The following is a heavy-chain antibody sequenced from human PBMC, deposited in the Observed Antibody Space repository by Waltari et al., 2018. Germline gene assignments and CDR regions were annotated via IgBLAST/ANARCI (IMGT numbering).Heavy chain of an antibody. V-gene: IGHV4-39*01. CDR1: GGPIRRVAYY. CDR2: IFYRGAT. J-gene: IGHJ2*01. Sequence: QLQLQESGPGLVKPSETVSLTCTVSGGPIRRVAYYLGWVRQPPGKGLEFIASIFYRGATYYNPSLESRVTISVDTSKNQFSLELTSVTDADTAVYYCARQDYYYVKGYFDLWGRGTLVTVSS. D-gene: IGHD3-22*01. CDR3: ARQDYYYVKGYFDL.